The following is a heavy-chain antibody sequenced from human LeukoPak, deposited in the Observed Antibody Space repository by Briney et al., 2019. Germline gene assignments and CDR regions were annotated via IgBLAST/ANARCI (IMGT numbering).Heavy chain of an antibody. D-gene: IGHD1-26*01. V-gene: IGHV3-43*02. J-gene: IGHJ4*02. Sequence: PGGSLRLSCAASGVAFDAYAMHGAGQAPGKGLESVSVISGDGASTYYADSVKGRFTISRDTSKDFLYLHMNSLTTDDTALYYCAKVRYRGSYFDYWGQGTLVTVSS. CDR2: ISGDGAST. CDR1: GVAFDAYA. CDR3: AKVRYRGSYFDY.